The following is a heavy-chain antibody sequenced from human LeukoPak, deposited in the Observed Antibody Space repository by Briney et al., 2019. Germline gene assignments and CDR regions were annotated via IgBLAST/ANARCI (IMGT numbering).Heavy chain of an antibody. Sequence: SETLSLTCAVYGGSFSGYYWSWIRQPPGKGLEWIGEINHSGSTNYNPSLKSRVTISVDTSKNQFSLKLRSVTAADTAVYYCARDHGSGSYYRANPNPFDYWGQGTLVTVSS. V-gene: IGHV4-34*01. CDR2: INHSGST. CDR1: GGSFSGYY. D-gene: IGHD3-10*01. CDR3: ARDHGSGSYYRANPNPFDY. J-gene: IGHJ4*02.